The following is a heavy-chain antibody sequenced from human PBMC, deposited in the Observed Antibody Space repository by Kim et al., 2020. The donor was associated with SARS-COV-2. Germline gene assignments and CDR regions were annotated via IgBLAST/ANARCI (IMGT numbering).Heavy chain of an antibody. CDR1: GDSITNYY. V-gene: IGHV4-59*01. CDR3: ARVRLTGIGRGYCDY. Sequence: SETLSLTCTVSGDSITNYYWNWIRQPPGKGLEWIGYISDSGSPNYNPSLKSRVTISVNKSKMEFSLSLSSVTTADTAVYYCARVRLTGIGRGYCDYWGQG. CDR2: ISDSGSP. J-gene: IGHJ4*02. D-gene: IGHD3-10*01.